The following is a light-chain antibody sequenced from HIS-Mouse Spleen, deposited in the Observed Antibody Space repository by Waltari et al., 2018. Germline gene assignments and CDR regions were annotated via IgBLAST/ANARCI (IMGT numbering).Light chain of an antibody. CDR3: QQYYSTPYT. CDR1: QSVLYSSNNKNY. J-gene: IGKJ2*01. CDR2: WAS. V-gene: IGKV4-1*01. Sequence: DIVMTQSPDSLAVSPGERATINCKSSQSVLYSSNNKNYLACYQQKPGQPPKLLIYWASTRESGVPDRFSGSGSGTDFTRTISSLQAEDVAVYYCQQYYSTPYTFGQGTKLEIK.